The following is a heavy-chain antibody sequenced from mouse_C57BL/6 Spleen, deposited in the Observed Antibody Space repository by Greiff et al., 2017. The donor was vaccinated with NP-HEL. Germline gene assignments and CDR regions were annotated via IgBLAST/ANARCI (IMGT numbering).Heavy chain of an antibody. CDR3: ANEGPLLDYAMDY. CDR2: IHPNSGST. Sequence: QVQLQQPGAELVKPGASVKLSCKASGYTFTSYWMHWVKQRPGQGLEWIGMIHPNSGSTNYNEKFKSKATLTVDKSSSTAYMQLSSLTSEDSAVYYCANEGPLLDYAMDYWGQGTSVTVSS. V-gene: IGHV1-64*01. CDR1: GYTFTSYW. J-gene: IGHJ4*01. D-gene: IGHD6-1*01.